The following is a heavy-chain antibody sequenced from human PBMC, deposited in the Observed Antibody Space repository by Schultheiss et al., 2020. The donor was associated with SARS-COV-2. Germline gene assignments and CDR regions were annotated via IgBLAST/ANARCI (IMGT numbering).Heavy chain of an antibody. J-gene: IGHJ3*02. CDR3: ARSFYSSSGYGNAFDI. CDR1: GYSFTSYW. Sequence: ESLKISCKGSGYSFTSYWIGWVRQMPGKGLEWMGIIYPGDSDTRYSPSFQGQVTISADKSISTAYLQWSSLKASDTAMYYCARSFYSSSGYGNAFDIWGQGTMVTVSS. CDR2: IYPGDSDT. D-gene: IGHD3-22*01. V-gene: IGHV5-51*01.